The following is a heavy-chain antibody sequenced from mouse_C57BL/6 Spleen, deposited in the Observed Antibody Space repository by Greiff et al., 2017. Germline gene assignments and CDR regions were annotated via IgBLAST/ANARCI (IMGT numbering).Heavy chain of an antibody. CDR3: ARDGGYGNYPFAY. V-gene: IGHV5-16*01. CDR1: GFTFSDYY. D-gene: IGHD2-10*02. J-gene: IGHJ3*01. CDR2: INYDGSST. Sequence: EVMLVESEGGLVQPGSSMKLSCTASGFTFSDYYMAWVRQVPEKGLEWVANINYDGSSTYYLDSLKSRFIISRDNAKNILYLQMSSLKSEDTATYYCARDGGYGNYPFAYWGQGTLVTVSA.